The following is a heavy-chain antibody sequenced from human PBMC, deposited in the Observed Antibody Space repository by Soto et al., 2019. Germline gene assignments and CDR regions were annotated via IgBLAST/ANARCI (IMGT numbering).Heavy chain of an antibody. J-gene: IGHJ6*02. CDR3: ARDYYYGMDV. CDR2: TYYRSEWYN. CDR1: GVSVSNDSDA. V-gene: IGHV6-1*01. Sequence: SQTPSLTCAISGVSVSNDSDAWDWISQSPSRGLEWLGRTYYRSEWYNDYAVSMKSRIVITPDTSKNQFSLQLNSVTPEDTAVYFCARDYYYGMDVWGQGTTVTVSS.